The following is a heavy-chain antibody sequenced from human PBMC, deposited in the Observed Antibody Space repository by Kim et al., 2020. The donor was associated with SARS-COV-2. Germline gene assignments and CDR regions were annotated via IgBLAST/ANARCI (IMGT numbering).Heavy chain of an antibody. J-gene: IGHJ6*02. D-gene: IGHD3-10*01. V-gene: IGHV1-3*01. CDR2: IYAGNGDT. CDR1: GYNFTSYA. Sequence: ASVKVSCKALGYNFTSYAMYWVRQAPGQRPEWMGWIYAGNGDTKYSQKLQDRVTITRDTSASTTYMQLSSLRSDDTAVYYCARVGVARGGNCYYYGMDVWGQGTTVTVSS. CDR3: ARVGVARGGNCYYYGMDV.